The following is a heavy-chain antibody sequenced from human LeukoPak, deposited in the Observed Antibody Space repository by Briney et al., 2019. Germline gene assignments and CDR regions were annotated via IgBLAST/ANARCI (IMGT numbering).Heavy chain of an antibody. J-gene: IGHJ5*02. CDR3: ARHVTTSDYESSRFDP. Sequence: GESLKISCKGSGYSFTSYWIGWVRQMPGKGLEWMGITYPGESNTRYSPSFQGQVTISVDRSIRTVYLQWNSLKASDTAMYYCARHVTTSDYESSRFDPWGQGTLVIVSS. D-gene: IGHD3-22*01. V-gene: IGHV5-51*01. CDR1: GYSFTSYW. CDR2: TYPGESNT.